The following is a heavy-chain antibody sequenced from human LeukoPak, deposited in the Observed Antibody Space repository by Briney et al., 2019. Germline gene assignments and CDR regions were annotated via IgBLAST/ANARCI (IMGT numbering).Heavy chain of an antibody. CDR2: ISSGSIYA. Sequence: GGSLRLSCAASGFTFSSYWMHWVRQAPGKGLEWISSISSGSIYAHYSDSVEGRFSISRDDANSFLYLQMSSLRAEDTAVYYCARESYDRSGNYPRDFDSWGQGTLVTVSS. CDR3: ARESYDRSGNYPRDFDS. D-gene: IGHD3-22*01. V-gene: IGHV3-21*01. CDR1: GFTFSSYW. J-gene: IGHJ4*02.